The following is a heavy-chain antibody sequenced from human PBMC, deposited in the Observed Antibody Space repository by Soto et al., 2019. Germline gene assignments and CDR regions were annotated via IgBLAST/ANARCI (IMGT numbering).Heavy chain of an antibody. CDR1: GGSISSSSYY. CDR3: AREKEDDSGDYNAFDI. D-gene: IGHD4-17*01. CDR2: IYYSGTK. V-gene: IGHV4-31*02. J-gene: IGHJ3*02. Sequence: SETLSLTCTVSGGSISSSSYYWGWIRQPPGKGLEWIGYIYYSGTKYYNPSLKSRVSMSVDTSKNQFSLNLTSVTAADTAVYYCAREKEDDSGDYNAFDIWGQGTVVTVSS.